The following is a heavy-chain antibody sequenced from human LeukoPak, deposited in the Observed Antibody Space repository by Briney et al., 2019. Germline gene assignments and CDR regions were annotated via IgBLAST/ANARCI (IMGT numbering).Heavy chain of an antibody. CDR2: INPSGGGT. CDR1: GYTFTSYY. CDR3: ARRHEQHQLSPPDY. Sequence: GASVKVSCKASGYTFTSYYMHWVRQAPGQGLEWMGIINPSGGGTGYAQKFQGRLTMTRDTSTSTVYMELNSLTSEDTAVYYCARRHEQHQLSPPDYWGQGTLVTVSS. D-gene: IGHD6-13*01. J-gene: IGHJ4*02. V-gene: IGHV1-46*03.